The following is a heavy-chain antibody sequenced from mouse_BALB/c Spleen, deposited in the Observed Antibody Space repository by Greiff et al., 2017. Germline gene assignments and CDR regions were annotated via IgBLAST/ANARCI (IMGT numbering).Heavy chain of an antibody. D-gene: IGHD2-4*01. CDR2: INPGSGGT. V-gene: IGHV1-54*03. CDR1: GYAFTNYL. Sequence: QVQLQQSGAELVRPGTSVKVSCKASGYAFTNYLIEWVKQRPGQGLEWIGVINPGSGGTNYNEKFKGKATLTADKSSSTAYMQLSSLTSDDSAVYFCARSGCTMITLAYRGQGTLVTVSA. J-gene: IGHJ3*01. CDR3: ARSGCTMITLAY.